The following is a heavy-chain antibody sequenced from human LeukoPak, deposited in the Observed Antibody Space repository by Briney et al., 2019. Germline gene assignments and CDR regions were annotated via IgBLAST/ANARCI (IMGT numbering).Heavy chain of an antibody. CDR2: IKQDGSEE. V-gene: IGHV3-7*03. Sequence: GGSLRLSCAASGFTFSSYWMSWVRQAPGKGLEWVANIKQDGSEEYYVDSVKGRFTISRDNAKNSLYLQMNSLRAEGTAVYYCARAELWSTSDFDYWGQGTLVTVSS. CDR3: ARAELWSTSDFDY. D-gene: IGHD5-18*01. CDR1: GFTFSSYW. J-gene: IGHJ4*02.